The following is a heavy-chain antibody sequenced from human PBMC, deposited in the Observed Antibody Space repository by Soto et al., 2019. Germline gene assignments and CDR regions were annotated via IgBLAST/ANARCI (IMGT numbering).Heavy chain of an antibody. V-gene: IGHV3-33*01. D-gene: IGHD6-13*01. CDR3: ARSGRSSWFDY. CDR1: GFTFSNYG. Sequence: QVQLVESGGGVVQPGRSLRLSCAASGFTFSNYGMHWVRQAPGKGLEWVAVIWYDGSNKYYADSVKGRFTISRDNSKNTLYLQMNSLRAEDTAVYYCARSGRSSWFDYWGQGTLVTVSS. CDR2: IWYDGSNK. J-gene: IGHJ4*02.